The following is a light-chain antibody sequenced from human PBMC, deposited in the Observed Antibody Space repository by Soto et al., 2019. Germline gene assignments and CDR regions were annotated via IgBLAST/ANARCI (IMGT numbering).Light chain of an antibody. J-gene: IGKJ4*01. CDR2: GAS. V-gene: IGKV3-20*01. Sequence: EIVLTQSPGTLSLYPGEGATLSCRASQTISRSLLAWYQQKPGQAPRLLISGASSRATGIPDRFSGSGSGTDFTLTISRLEPEDFAVYYCQQYSDAPLTFGGGTKVEIK. CDR3: QQYSDAPLT. CDR1: QTISRSL.